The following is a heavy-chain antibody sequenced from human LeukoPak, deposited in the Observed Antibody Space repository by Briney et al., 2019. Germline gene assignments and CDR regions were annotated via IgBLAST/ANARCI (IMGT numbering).Heavy chain of an antibody. Sequence: SETLSLTCTVSGGSLSSGGYYWSWIRQHPGKDLEWIGYIYYSGSTYYNPSLKSRVTISVDTSKNQFSLKLSSVTAADTAVYYCAREGLNDFWSGYYSYYFDYWGQGTLVTVSS. CDR3: AREGLNDFWSGYYSYYFDY. V-gene: IGHV4-30-4*08. D-gene: IGHD3-3*01. J-gene: IGHJ4*02. CDR1: GGSLSSGGYY. CDR2: IYYSGST.